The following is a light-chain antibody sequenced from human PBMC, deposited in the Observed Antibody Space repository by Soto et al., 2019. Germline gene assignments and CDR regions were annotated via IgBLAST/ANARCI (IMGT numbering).Light chain of an antibody. CDR3: NSYTSSSSLV. Sequence: QSVLTQPASVSGSPGQSITISCTGTSSDVGGYKYVSWYQQHPGKAPKLIIYEVSNRPSGISNRFSGSKSGNTASLTISGLQAEDEADYYCNSYTSSSSLVFGGGTKLTVL. CDR1: SSDVGGYKY. J-gene: IGLJ3*02. V-gene: IGLV2-14*01. CDR2: EVS.